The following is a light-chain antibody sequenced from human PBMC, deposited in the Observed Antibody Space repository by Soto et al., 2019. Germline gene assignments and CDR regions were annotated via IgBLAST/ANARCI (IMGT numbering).Light chain of an antibody. CDR1: SSDVGGYNY. J-gene: IGLJ2*01. Sequence: QSALTQPASVSGSPGQSITISCTGTSSDVGGYNYVSWYQHHPGKAPKLMIYDVRNRPSGVSNRFSGSKSGNTASLTVSGIQAEDEADYYCSSYTSSSTLVVFGGGTKLTVL. CDR3: SSYTSSSTLVV. CDR2: DVR. V-gene: IGLV2-14*03.